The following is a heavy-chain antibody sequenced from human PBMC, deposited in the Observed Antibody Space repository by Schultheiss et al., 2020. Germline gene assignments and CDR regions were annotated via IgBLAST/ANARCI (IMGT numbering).Heavy chain of an antibody. CDR1: GFTVSSNY. CDR3: ARDYPVVVVAAHAFDI. CDR2: ISSSSSTI. J-gene: IGHJ3*02. D-gene: IGHD2-15*01. Sequence: GESLKISCAASGFTVSSNYMSWVRQAPGKGLEWVSYISSSSSTIYYADSVKGRFTISRDNAKNSLYLQMNSLRDEDTAVYYCARDYPVVVVAAHAFDIWGQGTMVTVSS. V-gene: IGHV3-48*02.